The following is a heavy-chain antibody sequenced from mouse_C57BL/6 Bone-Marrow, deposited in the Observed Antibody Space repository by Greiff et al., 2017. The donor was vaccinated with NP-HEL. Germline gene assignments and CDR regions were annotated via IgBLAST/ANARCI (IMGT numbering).Heavy chain of an antibody. CDR1: GFTFSSYG. Sequence: EVKLMESGGDLVKPGGSLKLSCAASGFTFSSYGMSWVRQTPDKRLEWVATISSGGSYTYYPDSMQGRFTISRDNAKNTLYLQMSSLKSEDTAMYYCARQRAYYSNPYYAMDYWGQGTSVTVSS. CDR2: ISSGGSYT. V-gene: IGHV5-6*01. D-gene: IGHD2-5*01. CDR3: ARQRAYYSNPYYAMDY. J-gene: IGHJ4*01.